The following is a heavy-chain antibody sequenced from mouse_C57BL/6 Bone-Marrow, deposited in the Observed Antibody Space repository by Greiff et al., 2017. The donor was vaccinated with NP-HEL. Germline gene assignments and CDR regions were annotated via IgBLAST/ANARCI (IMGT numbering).Heavy chain of an antibody. V-gene: IGHV5-9*01. Sequence: VQLKESGGGLVKPGGSLKLSCAASGFTFSSYTMSWVRQTPEKRLEWVATISGGGGNTYYPDSVKGRFTISRDNAKNTLYLQMSSLRSEDTALYYCARWDYYGSSPFAYWGQGTLVTVSA. D-gene: IGHD1-1*01. CDR3: ARWDYYGSSPFAY. J-gene: IGHJ3*01. CDR2: ISGGGGNT. CDR1: GFTFSSYT.